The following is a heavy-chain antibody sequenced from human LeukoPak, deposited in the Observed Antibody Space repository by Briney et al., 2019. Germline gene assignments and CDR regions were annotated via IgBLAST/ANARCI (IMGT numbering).Heavy chain of an antibody. Sequence: ASVKVSCKASGYTFTGYYMHWVRQAPGQGLEWMGWINPNSGGTNYAQKFQGRVTMTKDTSISTAYLQWSSLKASDTAMYYCARLEGRYSSSRVGINWFDPWGQGTLVTVSS. J-gene: IGHJ5*02. V-gene: IGHV1-2*02. CDR2: INPNSGGT. CDR3: ARLEGRYSSSRVGINWFDP. D-gene: IGHD6-13*01. CDR1: GYTFTGYY.